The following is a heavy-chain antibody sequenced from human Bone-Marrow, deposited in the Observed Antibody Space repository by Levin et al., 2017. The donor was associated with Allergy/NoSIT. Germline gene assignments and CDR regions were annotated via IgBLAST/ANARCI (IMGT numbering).Heavy chain of an antibody. V-gene: IGHV3-30-3*01. J-gene: IGHJ3*02. Sequence: GGSLRLSCAASGFSFSSYAMHWVRQAPGKGLEWVALISYDGTNKYYADSVKGRFTISRDYSENTLYLQMSSLRAEDTAVYYCARERGRSGWYGAFDIWGQGTMVTVSS. D-gene: IGHD6-19*01. CDR2: ISYDGTNK. CDR1: GFSFSSYA. CDR3: ARERGRSGWYGAFDI.